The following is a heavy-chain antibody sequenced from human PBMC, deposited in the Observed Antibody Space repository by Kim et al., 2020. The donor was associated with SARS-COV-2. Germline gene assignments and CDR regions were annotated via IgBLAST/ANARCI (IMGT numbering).Heavy chain of an antibody. V-gene: IGHV3-30-3*01. J-gene: IGHJ1*01. Sequence: GGSLRLSCAASGFTFTSYAMHWVRQAPGKGLEWVAVTSYDGSNKYYADSVKGRFTISRDNSKNTLYLQMNSLRTEDTAVYYCAKRRRAMSGTAETYFHHWRQGTLVTVSS. D-gene: IGHD5-18*01. CDR2: TSYDGSNK. CDR3: AKRRRAMSGTAETYFHH. CDR1: GFTFTSYA.